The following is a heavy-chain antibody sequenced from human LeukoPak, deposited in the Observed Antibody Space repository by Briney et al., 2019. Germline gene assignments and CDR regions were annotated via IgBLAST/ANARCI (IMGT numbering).Heavy chain of an antibody. CDR2: IDWDDDK. D-gene: IGHD5-12*01. CDR3: ARMIIVAGYFDY. V-gene: IGHV2-70*04. Sequence: SGPALVKPTPTLTLTCTFSGFSLRTTGMRVSWIRQPPAKALEWLARIDWDDDKFYSTSLKTRLAISKAPSKTQVVLTMTNMDPVDTATYYCARMIIVAGYFDYWGQGTLVTVSS. CDR1: GFSLRTTGMR. J-gene: IGHJ4*02.